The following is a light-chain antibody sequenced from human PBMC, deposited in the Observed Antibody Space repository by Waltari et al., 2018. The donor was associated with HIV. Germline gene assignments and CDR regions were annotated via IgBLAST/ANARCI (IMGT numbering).Light chain of an antibody. CDR2: DNN. CDR3: GAWDTSLSAVV. Sequence: QSVLTQPPSVSAAPGQKVTISCSGSSPHIGNNQVSGYQQLPGTAPKLLIYDNNKRPSGIPDRFSASKSGTSATLGITGLQTGDEAEYYCGAWDTSLSAVVFGTGTKVTVL. CDR1: SPHIGNNQ. V-gene: IGLV1-51*01. J-gene: IGLJ1*01.